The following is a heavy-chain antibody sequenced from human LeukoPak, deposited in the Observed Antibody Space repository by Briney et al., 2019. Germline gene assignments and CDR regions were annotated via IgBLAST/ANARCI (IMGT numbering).Heavy chain of an antibody. V-gene: IGHV3-48*02. CDR1: GFTFSSYS. J-gene: IGHJ4*02. CDR3: ARVWGLAVAGGEIEY. CDR2: ISSSGTPI. D-gene: IGHD6-13*01. Sequence: GGSLRLSCAASGFTFSSYSMNWVRQAPGKGLEWVSYISSSGTPIYYRDSVKGPFTISRDNAKNSLYLQMNSLRDEDTAVYYCARVWGLAVAGGEIEYWGQGTLVTVSS.